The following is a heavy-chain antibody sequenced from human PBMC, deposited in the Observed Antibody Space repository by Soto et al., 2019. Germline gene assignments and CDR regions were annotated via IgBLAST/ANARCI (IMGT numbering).Heavy chain of an antibody. J-gene: IGHJ5*02. V-gene: IGHV1-18*01. Sequence: GASVKGSCKGSGFTFSHYGISWVGQAPGQRLEWMGWINTYNGNTNHAQKLQGRVTMTTDTSTSTACMELRSLRSDDTAVYYCARGVGSGTYYNQYNWFDPWGQGTLVTVSS. D-gene: IGHD3-10*01. CDR2: INTYNGNT. CDR3: ARGVGSGTYYNQYNWFDP. CDR1: GFTFSHYG.